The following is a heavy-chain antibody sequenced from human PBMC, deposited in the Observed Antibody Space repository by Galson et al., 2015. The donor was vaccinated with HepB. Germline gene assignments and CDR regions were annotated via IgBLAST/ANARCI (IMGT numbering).Heavy chain of an antibody. V-gene: IGHV3-7*01. CDR2: IKQDGSEK. CDR3: ASGWYFDL. Sequence: SLRLSCAASGFTFSYNWMSWVRQAPGKGLEWVANIKQDGSEKYFVDSVKGRFTISRDNAKNSLYLQMNSLRAEDTAVYYCASGWYFDLWGRGTLVTVSS. J-gene: IGHJ2*01. CDR1: GFTFSYNW.